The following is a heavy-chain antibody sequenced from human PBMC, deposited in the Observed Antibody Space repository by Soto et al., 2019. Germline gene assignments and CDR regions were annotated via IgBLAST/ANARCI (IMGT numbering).Heavy chain of an antibody. V-gene: IGHV4-4*02. CDR2: IYHSGTT. D-gene: IGHD1-1*01. J-gene: IGHJ4*01. CDR1: GDSIRSGNW. Sequence: QVQLQESGPGLVRPSGTLSLTCAVSGDSIRSGNWWSWVRQAPQKGLEWLGEIYHSGTTMYNPSLRSRHTLSVDKSKDQFSMTLFRVTAADTAVYYCARNRELGPGNLSYDYWGHGTLVAVSS. CDR3: ARNRELGPGNLSYDY.